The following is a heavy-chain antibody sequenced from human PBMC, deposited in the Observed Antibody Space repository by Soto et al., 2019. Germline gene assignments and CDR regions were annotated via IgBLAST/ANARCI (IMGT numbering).Heavy chain of an antibody. D-gene: IGHD6-13*01. CDR1: GYSFTSYW. CDR2: IYPGDSDT. J-gene: IGHJ6*02. Sequence: EVQLVQSGAEVKKPGESLKISCKGSGYSFTSYWIGWVRQMPGKGLEWMGIIYPGDSDTRYSPSFQGQVTISADKSISTAYLQWSSLKASDPAMYYCARLRDSSSWYYYYGMDVWGQGTTVTVSS. V-gene: IGHV5-51*01. CDR3: ARLRDSSSWYYYYGMDV.